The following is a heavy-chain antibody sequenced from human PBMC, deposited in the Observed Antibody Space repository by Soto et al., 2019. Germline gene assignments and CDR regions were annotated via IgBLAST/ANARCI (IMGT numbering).Heavy chain of an antibody. Sequence: GSLRLSCAASGFTVSSNYMSWVRQAPGKGLEWVSVIYSGGSTYYADSVKGRFTISRDNSKNTLYLQMNSPRAEDTAVYYCARVTKGVLRYFDWFPAGMDVWGQGTTVTVSS. CDR2: IYSGGST. D-gene: IGHD3-9*01. J-gene: IGHJ6*02. V-gene: IGHV3-53*01. CDR1: GFTVSSNY. CDR3: ARVTKGVLRYFDWFPAGMDV.